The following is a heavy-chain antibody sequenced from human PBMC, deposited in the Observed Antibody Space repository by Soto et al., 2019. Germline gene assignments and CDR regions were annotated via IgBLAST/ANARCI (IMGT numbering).Heavy chain of an antibody. V-gene: IGHV1-69*12. J-gene: IGHJ3*02. CDR3: ARGAATKIVVVMDDAFEI. D-gene: IGHD3-22*01. Sequence: QVQLVQSGAEVKKPGSSVKVSCKASGATLNTFINYGITWVRQAPGQGLEWWGGIIPVFVTANYAQKVQGRVTISADESTRTASMELSRLRSEDTAVYYCARGAATKIVVVMDDAFEIWGQGTMVNVSS. CDR1: GATLNTFINYG. CDR2: IIPVFVTA.